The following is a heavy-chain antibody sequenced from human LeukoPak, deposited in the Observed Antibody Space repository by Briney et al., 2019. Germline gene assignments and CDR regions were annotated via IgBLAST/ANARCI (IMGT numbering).Heavy chain of an antibody. CDR2: ISSSSSYI. D-gene: IGHD6-19*01. J-gene: IGHJ4*02. V-gene: IGHV3-21*04. CDR3: AKVSLTGYSSGWYRGYFDY. Sequence: GGSLRLSCAASGFTFSSYSMNWVRQAPGKGLEWVSSISSSSSYIYYADSVKGRFTISRDNSKNTLYLQMNSLRAEDTAVYYCAKVSLTGYSSGWYRGYFDYWGQGTLVTVSS. CDR1: GFTFSSYS.